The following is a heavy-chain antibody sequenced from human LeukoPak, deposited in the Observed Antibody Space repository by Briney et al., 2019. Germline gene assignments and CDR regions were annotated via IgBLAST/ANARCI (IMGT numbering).Heavy chain of an antibody. CDR3: AKLGMEENY. V-gene: IGHV3-23*01. D-gene: IGHD3-16*01. CDR1: VFTFSSYA. J-gene: IGHJ4*02. CDR2: ISGSGGST. Sequence: GGSLRLSCAASVFTFSSYAMSWVRQAPGKGLEWVSSISGSGGSTYYADSVRGRFTISRDNSKNTLYLQRNSLRAEDTVVYYCAKLGMEENYWGQGTLVTVSS.